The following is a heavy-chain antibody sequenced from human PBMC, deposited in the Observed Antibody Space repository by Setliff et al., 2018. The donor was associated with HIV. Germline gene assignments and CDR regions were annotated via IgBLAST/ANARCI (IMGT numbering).Heavy chain of an antibody. Sequence: SETLSLTCTVSGGSISSRSYYWGWIRQPPGKGLEWIGSIYYSGSTYYNPSLKSRVTISVDTSKNQFSLKLSSVTAADTAVYYCARWLVLKYYFDYWGQGTLVTVSS. V-gene: IGHV4-39*01. CDR1: GGSISSRSYY. J-gene: IGHJ4*02. CDR3: ARWLVLKYYFDY. CDR2: IYYSGST. D-gene: IGHD6-19*01.